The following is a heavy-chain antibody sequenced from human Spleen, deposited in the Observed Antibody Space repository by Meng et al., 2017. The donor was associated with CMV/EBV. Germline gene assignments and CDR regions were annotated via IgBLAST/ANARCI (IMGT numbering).Heavy chain of an antibody. CDR3: ARDLIFGVVMTRFDP. CDR2: ISAYNGNT. D-gene: IGHD3-3*01. CDR1: GYTFTGYG. V-gene: IGHV1-18*01. Sequence: ASVKVSCKASGYTFTGYGISWVRQAPGQGLEWMGWISAYNGNTNYAQKLQGRVTITTDESTSTAYMELRSLRSDDTAVYYCARDLIFGVVMTRFDPWGQGTLVTVSS. J-gene: IGHJ5*02.